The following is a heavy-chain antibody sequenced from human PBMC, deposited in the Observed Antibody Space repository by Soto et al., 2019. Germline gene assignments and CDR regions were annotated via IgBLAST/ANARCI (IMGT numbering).Heavy chain of an antibody. CDR3: GKDSWAGIAEF. V-gene: IGHV3-23*01. CDR2: ISGSGGST. CDR1: GFTFSSYA. D-gene: IGHD6-13*01. J-gene: IGHJ4*02. Sequence: PGGSLRLSCAASGFTFSSYAMSWVRQAPGKGLEWVSAISGSGGSTYYAGSVKGRFTISRDNSKNTLYLQMNSLRAEDTAVYYWGKDSWAGIAEFWGQGTLVTVSS.